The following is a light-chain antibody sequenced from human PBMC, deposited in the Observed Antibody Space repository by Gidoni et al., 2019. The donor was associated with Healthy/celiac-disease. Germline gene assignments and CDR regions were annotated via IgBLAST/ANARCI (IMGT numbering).Light chain of an antibody. CDR1: QVISSY. Sequence: VIWMPQSPSLLSASTGDRVTISCRMSQVISSYLAWYQQKPGKAPELLIYAASTLQSGVPSRFSGSGSGTDFTLTISCLQSEDFATYYCQQYYSFPYTFGQGTKLEIK. V-gene: IGKV1D-8*01. J-gene: IGKJ2*01. CDR3: QQYYSFPYT. CDR2: AAS.